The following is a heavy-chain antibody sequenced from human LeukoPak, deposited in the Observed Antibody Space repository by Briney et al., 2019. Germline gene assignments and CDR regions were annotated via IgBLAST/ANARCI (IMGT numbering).Heavy chain of an antibody. CDR3: AREILWGATAFFT. V-gene: IGHV1-2*02. J-gene: IGHJ3*02. Sequence: ASVKVSSTASGYTFTGYYMHRVRQAPGQGLEWMGWINPNSGGTNYAQKFQGRVTMTRDTSISTAYMELSRLRSDDTAVYYCAREILWGATAFFTCGQGTMVTVSS. D-gene: IGHD1-26*01. CDR2: INPNSGGT. CDR1: GYTFTGYY.